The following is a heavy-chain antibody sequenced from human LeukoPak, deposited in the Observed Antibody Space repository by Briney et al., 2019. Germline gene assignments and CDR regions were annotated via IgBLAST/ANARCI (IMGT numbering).Heavy chain of an antibody. J-gene: IGHJ4*02. CDR1: GFTFSIYS. V-gene: IGHV3-21*01. CDR3: ARHTSFDF. D-gene: IGHD2/OR15-2a*01. Sequence: GGSLRLSCAASGFTFSIYSMNWVRQAPGKGLEWVSCISTGSSYIYYADSVKGRFTISRDNAKNSLYLQMNSLRAEDTALYYCARHTSFDFWGQGTLVTVSS. CDR2: ISTGSSYI.